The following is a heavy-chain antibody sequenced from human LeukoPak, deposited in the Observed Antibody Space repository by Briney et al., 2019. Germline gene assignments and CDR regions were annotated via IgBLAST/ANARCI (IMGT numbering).Heavy chain of an antibody. CDR2: IWSDGSNK. CDR1: GFTFSSYG. J-gene: IGHJ4*02. D-gene: IGHD1-26*01. Sequence: GRSLRLSCAASGFTFSSYGMHWVRQTPGKGLEWVAVIWSDGSNKYYADSVKGRFTISRDNSKNTPYLQMNSLRPEDTAVYYCARGSGSFSGGFDYWGQGTLVTVSS. CDR3: ARGSGSFSGGFDY. V-gene: IGHV3-33*01.